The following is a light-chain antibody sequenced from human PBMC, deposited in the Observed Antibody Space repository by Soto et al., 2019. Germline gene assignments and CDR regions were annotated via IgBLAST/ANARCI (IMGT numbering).Light chain of an antibody. CDR2: AAS. CDR1: QGIANY. J-gene: IGKJ1*01. CDR3: QKDNSAPRT. V-gene: IGKV1-27*01. Sequence: DIQMTQSPSSLSASVGDRVTITCRASQGIANYLAWYQHKPGKVPNLLIYAASTLQSGVPSRFSGGGSGTDFTLTISSLQPEDVATYYCQKDNSAPRTFGQGTKVDI.